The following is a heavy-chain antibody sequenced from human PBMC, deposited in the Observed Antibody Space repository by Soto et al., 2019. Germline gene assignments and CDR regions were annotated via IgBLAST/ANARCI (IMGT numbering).Heavy chain of an antibody. CDR2: IKSNSDGGTT. CDR3: VTPGATPRYYPYSGRDV. D-gene: IGHD5-12*01. J-gene: IGHJ6*02. Sequence: EVRLVESGGGLVKPGGSLTLSCAPSGFIVTEAYMTWVRQAPGKGLEWVGRIKSNSDGGTTDYAALVKGRFTISRHESRNTLYLQMDALKTEDTAVYYCVTPGATPRYYPYSGRDVWGQGTTVTVSS. CDR1: GFIVTEAY. V-gene: IGHV3-15*01.